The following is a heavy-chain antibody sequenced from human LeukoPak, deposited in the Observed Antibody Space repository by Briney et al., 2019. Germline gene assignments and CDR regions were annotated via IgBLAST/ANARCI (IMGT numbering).Heavy chain of an antibody. CDR2: INHSGST. V-gene: IGHV4-34*01. CDR3: ARNGRYYGSGSYSY. Sequence: PSETLSLTCAVYGGSFSGYYWSWIRQPPGKGLEWIGEINHSGSTNYNPSLKSRVTISVDTSKNQFSLKLSSVTAADTAVYYCARNGRYYGSGSYSYWGQGTLVTVSS. J-gene: IGHJ4*02. CDR1: GGSFSGYY. D-gene: IGHD3-10*01.